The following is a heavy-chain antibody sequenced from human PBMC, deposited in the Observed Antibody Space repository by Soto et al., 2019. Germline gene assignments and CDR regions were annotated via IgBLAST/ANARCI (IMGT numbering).Heavy chain of an antibody. CDR2: INPNSGDT. D-gene: IGHD3-3*01. V-gene: IGHV1-2*02. Sequence: ASVKVSCKPSGHTFTAYYIHWVRQAPGQGLEWMGWINPNSGDTNYSQKFQGRVTMTRDTSIRTVYMELSGLRSDDTAVYYCARALVRVLDWVPDHYYYTIDVWGQGTTVTVSS. J-gene: IGHJ6*02. CDR1: GHTFTAYY. CDR3: ARALVRVLDWVPDHYYYTIDV.